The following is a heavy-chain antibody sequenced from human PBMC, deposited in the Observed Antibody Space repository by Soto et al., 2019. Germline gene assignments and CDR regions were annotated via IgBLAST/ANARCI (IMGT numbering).Heavy chain of an antibody. Sequence: EVQLVESGGGLVQPGGSLKLSCAVSGFTFSGSAMHWVRQASGKGLEWVGRIRSKSNSYATAYAASVKGRFTISRDDSKNTAYLQMNSLKTEDTAVYYCTRGYGDYFRDYWGQGTLVTVSS. V-gene: IGHV3-73*01. CDR3: TRGYGDYFRDY. D-gene: IGHD4-17*01. J-gene: IGHJ4*02. CDR2: IRSKSNSYAT. CDR1: GFTFSGSA.